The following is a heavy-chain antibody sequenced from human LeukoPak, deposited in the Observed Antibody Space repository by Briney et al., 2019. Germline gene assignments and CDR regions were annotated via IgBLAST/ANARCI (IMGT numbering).Heavy chain of an antibody. CDR1: GFTFSSYW. Sequence: GGSLRLSCAVSGFTFSSYWMTWVRQAPGKGLEWVANIKQDGSEKNYVDSVKGRFTISRDNAKNSLYLQMNSLRAEDTAVYYCAPAGIHGKDIWGQGTMVTVSS. D-gene: IGHD1-14*01. V-gene: IGHV3-7*01. J-gene: IGHJ3*02. CDR2: IKQDGSEK. CDR3: APAGIHGKDI.